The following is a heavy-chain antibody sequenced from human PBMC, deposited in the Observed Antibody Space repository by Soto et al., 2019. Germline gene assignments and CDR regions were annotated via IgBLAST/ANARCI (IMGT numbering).Heavy chain of an antibody. D-gene: IGHD6-25*01. CDR2: ISSSSSTI. CDR3: ARGPSLSRGVWGRLYYYFDY. CDR1: GFTFSSYS. Sequence: GGSLRLSCAASGFTFSSYSMDRVRQAPGKGLEWVSYISSSSSTIYYADSVKGRFTISRDNAKNSLYLQMNSLRDEDTAVYYCARGPSLSRGVWGRLYYYFDYWGQGTLVTVSS. J-gene: IGHJ4*02. V-gene: IGHV3-48*02.